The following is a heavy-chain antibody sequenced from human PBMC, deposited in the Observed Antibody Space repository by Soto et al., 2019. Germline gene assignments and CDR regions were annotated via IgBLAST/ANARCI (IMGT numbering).Heavy chain of an antibody. J-gene: IGHJ3*02. V-gene: IGHV3-66*01. Sequence: GGSLRLSCAASGFTVSSNYMSWVRQAPGKGLEWVSVIYSGGSTYYADSVKGRFTISRDNSKNTLYLQMNSLRAEDTAVYYCARGRQQLVNHDAFDIWGQGTMVTVSS. D-gene: IGHD6-13*01. CDR2: IYSGGST. CDR1: GFTVSSNY. CDR3: ARGRQQLVNHDAFDI.